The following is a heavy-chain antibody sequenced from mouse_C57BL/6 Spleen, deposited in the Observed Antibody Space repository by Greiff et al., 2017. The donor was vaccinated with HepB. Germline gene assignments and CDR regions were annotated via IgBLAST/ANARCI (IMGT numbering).Heavy chain of an antibody. Sequence: EVQVVESGGGLVQPGGSLKLSCAASGFTFSDYYMYWVRQTPEKRLEWVAYISNGGGSTYYPDTVKGRFTISRDNAKNTLYLQMSRLKSEDTAMYYCARHRIYYDYGAFMDYWGQGTSVTVSS. D-gene: IGHD2-4*01. CDR2: ISNGGGST. CDR1: GFTFSDYY. J-gene: IGHJ4*01. V-gene: IGHV5-12*01. CDR3: ARHRIYYDYGAFMDY.